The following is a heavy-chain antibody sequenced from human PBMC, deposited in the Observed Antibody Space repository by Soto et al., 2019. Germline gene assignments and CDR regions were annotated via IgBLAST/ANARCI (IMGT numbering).Heavy chain of an antibody. Sequence: GESLKISCAASGFTFSSYEMNWVRQAPGKGLEWVSYISSSGSTIYYADSVKGRFTISRDNAKNSLYLQMNSLRAEDTAVYYCARDPLPVRATREDFDYWGQGTLVTVSS. CDR1: GFTFSSYE. V-gene: IGHV3-48*03. CDR2: ISSSGSTI. D-gene: IGHD1-26*01. J-gene: IGHJ4*02. CDR3: ARDPLPVRATREDFDY.